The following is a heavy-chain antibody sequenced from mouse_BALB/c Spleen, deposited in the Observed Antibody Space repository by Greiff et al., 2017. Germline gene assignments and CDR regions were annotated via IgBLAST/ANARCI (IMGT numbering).Heavy chain of an antibody. D-gene: IGHD2-1*01. Sequence: VQLQQSGPGLVQPSQSLSITCTVSGFSLTSYGVHWVRQSPGEGLEWLGVIWSGGSTDYNAAFISRLSISKDNSKSQVFFKMNSLQANDTAIYYCARNGGNYGGAMDYWGQGTTVTVSS. CDR3: ARNGGNYGGAMDY. V-gene: IGHV2-2*02. CDR1: GFSLTSYG. CDR2: IWSGGST. J-gene: IGHJ4*01.